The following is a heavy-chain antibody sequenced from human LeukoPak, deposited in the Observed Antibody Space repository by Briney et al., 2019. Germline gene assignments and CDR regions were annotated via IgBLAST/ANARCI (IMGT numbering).Heavy chain of an antibody. V-gene: IGHV4-61*01. CDR3: ARDVTGNYYYGMDV. CDR2: IYYSGST. CDR1: GGSVSSGSYY. J-gene: IGHJ6*02. Sequence: SETLSLTCTVSGGSVSSGSYYWSRIRQPPGKGLEWIGYIYYSGSTNYNPSLKSRVTISLDMSKNQFSLKLSSVTAADTAVYYCARDVTGNYYYGMDVWGQGTTVTVSS. D-gene: IGHD1-14*01.